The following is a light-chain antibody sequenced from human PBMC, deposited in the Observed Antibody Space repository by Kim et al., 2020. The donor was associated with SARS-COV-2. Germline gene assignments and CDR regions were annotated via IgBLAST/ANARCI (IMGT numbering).Light chain of an antibody. CDR3: QSYDSSLSISNYV. CDR1: SSNLGAGYN. CDR2: DDN. V-gene: IGLV1-40*01. J-gene: IGLJ1*01. Sequence: QSVLTQPPSVSGAPGQRVTISCTGSSSNLGAGYNVHWYQHLPGSAPKLLIYDDNNRPSGVPDRFSGSKSGTSASLAITGLQAEDEGDYYCQSYDSSLSISNYVFGTGTKVTVL.